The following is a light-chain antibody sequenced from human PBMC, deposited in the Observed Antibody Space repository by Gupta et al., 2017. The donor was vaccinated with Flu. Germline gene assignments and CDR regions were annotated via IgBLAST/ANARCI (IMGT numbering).Light chain of an antibody. Sequence: TQMTQSPSSLSASVGDRVTITCQASQGVKNYLNWYQQKPGKPPKLLIYDASNLEAGVSSRFSGSGSGTHFSFTISRLQPEDAATYFCHQYDDLPFTFGQGTKLEIK. CDR2: DAS. CDR1: QGVKNY. CDR3: HQYDDLPFT. V-gene: IGKV1-33*01. J-gene: IGKJ2*01.